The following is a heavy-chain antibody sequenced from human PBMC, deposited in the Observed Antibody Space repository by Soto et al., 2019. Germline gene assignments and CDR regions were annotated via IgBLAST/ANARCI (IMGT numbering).Heavy chain of an antibody. Sequence: QVQLVQSGAEVKKPGSSVKVSCKASGGTFSSYTITWVRQAPGQGLEWLGRIIPILGIANYAQKFQVRVTITADKSTNTAYMELSSLRSEDTAVYYCARYRSLDPNYYYYMDVWGKGTTVTVSS. D-gene: IGHD6-19*01. V-gene: IGHV1-69*02. CDR1: GGTFSSYT. CDR3: ARYRSLDPNYYYYMDV. J-gene: IGHJ6*03. CDR2: IIPILGIA.